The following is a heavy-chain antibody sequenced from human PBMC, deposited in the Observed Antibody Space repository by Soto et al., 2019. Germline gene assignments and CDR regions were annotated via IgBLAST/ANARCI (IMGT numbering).Heavy chain of an antibody. J-gene: IGHJ4*02. D-gene: IGHD3-22*01. CDR3: ARHEWFYYDSSGHFDY. CDR2: IYYTGIT. CDR1: GGSISRSTYY. V-gene: IGHV4-39*01. Sequence: SETLSLTCTVAGGSISRSTYYWGWIRQPPGKGLEWIGSIYYTGITYNDPSLKSRVTISVDTSKNQFFLNVRSVTAADTAVYYCARHEWFYYDSSGHFDYWGQGTLVTVSS.